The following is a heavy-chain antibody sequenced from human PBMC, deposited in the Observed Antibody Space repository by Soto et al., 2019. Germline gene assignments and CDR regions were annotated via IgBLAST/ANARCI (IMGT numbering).Heavy chain of an antibody. V-gene: IGHV3-21*04. J-gene: IGHJ4*02. CDR3: AKVMQGSGSYYSLFDY. Sequence: GGSLRLSCAASGFTFSSYSMNWVRQAPGKGLEWVSSISSSSSYIYYADSVKGRFTISRDNAKNSLYLQMNSLRAEDTALYYCAKVMQGSGSYYSLFDYWGQGTLVTVSS. D-gene: IGHD3-10*01. CDR1: GFTFSSYS. CDR2: ISSSSSYI.